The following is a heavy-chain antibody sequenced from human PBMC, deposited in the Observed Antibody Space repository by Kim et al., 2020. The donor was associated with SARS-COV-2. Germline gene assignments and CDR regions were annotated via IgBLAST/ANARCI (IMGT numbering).Heavy chain of an antibody. D-gene: IGHD4-17*01. V-gene: IGHV5-51*04. J-gene: IGHJ4*02. Sequence: PGKGLEWMGIIYPRDSDTKYSPSFQGQVTISADKPISTAYLQWSSLKASDTAIYYCARPDYGGNSALDIWGQGTLVTVSS. CDR2: IYPRDSDT. CDR3: ARPDYGGNSALDI.